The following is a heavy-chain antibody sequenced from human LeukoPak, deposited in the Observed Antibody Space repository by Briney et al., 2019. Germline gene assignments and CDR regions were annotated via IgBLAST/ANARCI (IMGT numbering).Heavy chain of an antibody. CDR2: IYYSGST. Sequence: PSETLSLTCTVSGGSISSYYWSWIRQPPGKGLEWIGYIYYSGSTNYNPSLKSRVTMSVDTSKNQFSLKLSSVTAADTAVYYCASSRKSTGSGSYYNSIDYWGQGTLVTGSS. J-gene: IGHJ4*02. CDR1: GGSISSYY. D-gene: IGHD3-10*01. CDR3: ASSRKSTGSGSYYNSIDY. V-gene: IGHV4-59*01.